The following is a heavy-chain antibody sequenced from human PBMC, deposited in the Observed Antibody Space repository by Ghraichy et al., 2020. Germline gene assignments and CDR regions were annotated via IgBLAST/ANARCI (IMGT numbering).Heavy chain of an antibody. Sequence: GESLNISCAASGITFSNYILNWVRQAPGKGLEWVSYISGSSSTIYYADSVKGRFIISRDNAKNSLFLQMNSLRDEDTAVYYCASSVPYAYSSNSRWGFDIWGQGTMVTVSS. CDR1: GITFSNYI. CDR2: ISGSSSTI. D-gene: IGHD6-19*01. CDR3: ASSVPYAYSSNSRWGFDI. J-gene: IGHJ3*02. V-gene: IGHV3-48*02.